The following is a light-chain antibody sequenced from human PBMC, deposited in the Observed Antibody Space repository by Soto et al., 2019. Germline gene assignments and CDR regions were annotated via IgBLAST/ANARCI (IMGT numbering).Light chain of an antibody. CDR2: EVT. CDR3: AAWDDTLSVWV. Sequence: QSALTQPPSASGSPGQSVTISCTGTSRNVGEYNYVSWYQQHPAKAPKLVIYEVTKRPSGVPDRFSGSKSGNTASLTVSGLQAEDEADYYCAAWDDTLSVWVFGGGTKLTVL. CDR1: SRNVGEYNY. V-gene: IGLV2-8*01. J-gene: IGLJ3*02.